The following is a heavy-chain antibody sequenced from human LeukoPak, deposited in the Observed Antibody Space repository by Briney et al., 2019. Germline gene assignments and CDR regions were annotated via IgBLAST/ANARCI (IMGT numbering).Heavy chain of an antibody. D-gene: IGHD2-15*01. J-gene: IGHJ4*02. V-gene: IGHV4-34*01. Sequence: SETLSLTCAVYGGSFSGYYWSWIRQPPGKGLEWIGEINHSGSTNYNPSLKGRVTISVDTSKNQFSLKLSSVTAADTAVYYCARGRDIVVVVAATRRRDYFDYWGQGTLVTVSS. CDR2: INHSGST. CDR3: ARGRDIVVVVAATRRRDYFDY. CDR1: GGSFSGYY.